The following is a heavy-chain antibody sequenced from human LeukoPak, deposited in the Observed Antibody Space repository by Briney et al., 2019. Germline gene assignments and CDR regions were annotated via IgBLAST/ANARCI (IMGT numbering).Heavy chain of an antibody. Sequence: GSLRLSCAASGFTVSSNYMSWVRQAPGKGRVRVSVIYSGGSTYYADSVKGRFTISRDNSKNTLYLQMNSLRAEDTAVYYCARSSSGWYGGKYNSFDPWGQGTLVTVSS. D-gene: IGHD6-19*01. CDR2: IYSGGST. J-gene: IGHJ5*02. CDR1: GFTVSSNY. V-gene: IGHV3-66*01. CDR3: ARSSSGWYGGKYNSFDP.